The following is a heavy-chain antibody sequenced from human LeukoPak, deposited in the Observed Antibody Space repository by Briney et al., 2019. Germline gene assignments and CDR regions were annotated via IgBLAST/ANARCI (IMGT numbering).Heavy chain of an antibody. V-gene: IGHV1-46*01. J-gene: IGHJ6*02. CDR1: GYTFTSYY. D-gene: IGHD2-2*01. Sequence: ASVKVSCEASGYTFTSYYMHWVRQAPGQGLERMGIINPSGGSTSYAQKFQGRVTMTRDTSTSTVYMELSSLRSEDTAVYYCASSCSSTSCYGYYYYYGMDVWGQGTTVTVSS. CDR2: INPSGGST. CDR3: ASSCSSTSCYGYYYYYGMDV.